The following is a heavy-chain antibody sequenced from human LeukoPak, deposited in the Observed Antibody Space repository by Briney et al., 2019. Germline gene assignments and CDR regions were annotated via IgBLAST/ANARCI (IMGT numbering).Heavy chain of an antibody. J-gene: IGHJ4*02. CDR3: ARDRLFYFGSGSYYGGFDS. D-gene: IGHD3-10*01. V-gene: IGHV4-59*01. CDR2: IFHSEST. CDR1: GRSIRRYY. Sequence: PSETLSLTCTVSGRSIRRYYWTWPRDPPGKGVEGVGYIFHSESTNYSPSLQRRVTISLDTSQHNFYLNLSSVTAADTAVYYCARDRLFYFGSGSYYGGFDSWGQGTLVTVSS.